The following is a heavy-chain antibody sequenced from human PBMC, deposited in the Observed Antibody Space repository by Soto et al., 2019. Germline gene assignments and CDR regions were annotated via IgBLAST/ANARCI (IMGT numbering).Heavy chain of an antibody. D-gene: IGHD1-26*01. CDR3: ARGEQYSGRIFDY. J-gene: IGHJ4*01. CDR2: TYYRSKWYY. CDR1: GDSVSSDSAG. V-gene: IGHV6-1*01. Sequence: SQALSLTCAITGDSVSSDSAGWSWVRQSPSRGLEWLGRTYYRSKWYYEYAVSVRGRITINPDTSKNQYSLQLNSVTPEDTAVYFCARGEQYSGRIFDYWGQGTLVTVS.